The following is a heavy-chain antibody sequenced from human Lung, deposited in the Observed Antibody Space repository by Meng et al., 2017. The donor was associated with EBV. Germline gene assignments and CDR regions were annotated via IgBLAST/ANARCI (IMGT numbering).Heavy chain of an antibody. CDR3: ARGRRNEPLFDY. Sequence: VELVQVGAGVKKPGASVKVDCKTSGDSFSTQTFSWVRQAPGQGPEWMGGLIAVFDKTKAAPRFQDRVTFTADESTSTAYMELSSLTFDDTAVYFCARGRRNEPLFDYWGQGTLVTVSS. CDR2: LIAVFDKT. J-gene: IGHJ4*02. V-gene: IGHV1-69*13. D-gene: IGHD1-14*01. CDR1: GDSFSTQT.